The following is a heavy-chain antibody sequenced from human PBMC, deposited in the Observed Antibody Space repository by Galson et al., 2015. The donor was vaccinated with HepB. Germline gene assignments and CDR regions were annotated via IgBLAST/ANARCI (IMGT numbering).Heavy chain of an antibody. J-gene: IGHJ4*02. D-gene: IGHD6-13*01. CDR1: GFTFSSYS. CDR2: ISSSSSYI. V-gene: IGHV3-21*01. CDR3: AKDRHSNSWFYFDY. Sequence: SLRLSCAASGFTFSSYSMNWVRQAPGKGLEWVSSISSSSSYIYYADSVKGRFTISRDNAKNSLYLQMNSLRAEDTAVYYCAKDRHSNSWFYFDYWGQGNLVTVSS.